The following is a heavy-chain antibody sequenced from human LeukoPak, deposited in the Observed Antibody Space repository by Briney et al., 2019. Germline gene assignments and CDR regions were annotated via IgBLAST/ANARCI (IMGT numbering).Heavy chain of an antibody. Sequence: ASVKVSCKASGYTFTSYALNWVRQAPGQGLEWMGIINPSGGSTSYAQKFQGRVTMTRDTSTSTVYMELSSLRSEDTAVYYCARDDNGSYSHFDLWGRGTLVTVSS. CDR1: GYTFTSYA. CDR3: ARDDNGSYSHFDL. J-gene: IGHJ2*01. CDR2: INPSGGST. D-gene: IGHD1-26*01. V-gene: IGHV1-46*01.